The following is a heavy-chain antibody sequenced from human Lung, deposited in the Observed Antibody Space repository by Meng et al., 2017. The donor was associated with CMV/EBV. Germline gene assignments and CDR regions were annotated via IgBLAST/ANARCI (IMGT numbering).Heavy chain of an antibody. CDR1: GFTFSSYA. D-gene: IGHD3-22*01. CDR2: IRFDGTNK. J-gene: IGHJ6*02. CDR3: AKRGDSSGTYAMDV. V-gene: IGHV3-30*02. Sequence: GGSXRLXCAASGFTFSSYAMHWVRQAPGKGLEWVANIRFDGTNKYHADSAKGRFTISRDNSKNTLYLQMNSLSAEDTAVYYCAKRGDSSGTYAMDVWGQGTTVTVSS.